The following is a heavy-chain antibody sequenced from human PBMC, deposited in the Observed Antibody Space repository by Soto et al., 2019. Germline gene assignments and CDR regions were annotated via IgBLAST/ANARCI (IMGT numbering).Heavy chain of an antibody. V-gene: IGHV1-18*01. Sequence: QVQLVQSGAEVKKPGASVMVSCKSSGYTFTSYGISWVRQAPGQGPEWMGWSRAYNGNTNYAQELKGRVTMTTDTSTSKAYMELRSLKSDDTAVYYCARDSPPNDYWGKATLVTVSS. CDR3: ARDSPPNDY. CDR1: GYTFTSYG. CDR2: SRAYNGNT. J-gene: IGHJ4*02.